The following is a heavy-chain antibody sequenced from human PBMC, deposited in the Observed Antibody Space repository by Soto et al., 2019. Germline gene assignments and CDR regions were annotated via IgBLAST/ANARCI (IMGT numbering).Heavy chain of an antibody. J-gene: IGHJ5*02. V-gene: IGHV4-59*01. CDR2: IYYSGST. CDR1: GGSISSYY. Sequence: PSETLSLTCTVSGGSISSYYWSWIRQPPGKGLEWIGYIYYSGSTNYNPSLKSRVTISVDTSKNQFSLKLSSVTAADTAVYYCARGSDNWNYGFGFDPWGQGTLVTVSS. D-gene: IGHD1-7*01. CDR3: ARGSDNWNYGFGFDP.